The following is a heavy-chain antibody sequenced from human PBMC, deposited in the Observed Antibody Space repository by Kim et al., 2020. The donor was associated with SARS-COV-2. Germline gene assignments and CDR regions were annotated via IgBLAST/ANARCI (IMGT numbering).Heavy chain of an antibody. CDR3: AREIAARLRPGGIYFQH. V-gene: IGHV3-30*04. Sequence: GGSLRLSCAASGFTFSSYAMHWVRQAPGKGLEWVAVISYDGSNKYYADSVKGRFTISRDNFKNTLYLQMNSLRAEDTAVYYCAREIAARLRPGGIYFQH. J-gene: IGHJ1*01. D-gene: IGHD6-6*01. CDR2: ISYDGSNK. CDR1: GFTFSSYA.